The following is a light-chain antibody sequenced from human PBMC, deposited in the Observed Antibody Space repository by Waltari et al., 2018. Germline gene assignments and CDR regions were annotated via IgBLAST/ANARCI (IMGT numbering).Light chain of an antibody. V-gene: IGLV3-1*01. CDR2: QDS. Sequence: SYELTQPPSVSVSPGQTASITCSGDKLGDKYAFGYQQKPGQSPVLVIYQDSKRPSGIPERFSGSNAGNTATLTISGTQAMDEADYYCQAWDSSTGVFGGGTKLTVL. J-gene: IGLJ2*01. CDR1: KLGDKY. CDR3: QAWDSSTGV.